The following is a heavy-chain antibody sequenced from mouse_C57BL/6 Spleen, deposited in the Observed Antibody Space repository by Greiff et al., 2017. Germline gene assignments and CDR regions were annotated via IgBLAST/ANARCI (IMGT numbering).Heavy chain of an antibody. CDR2: INPGSGGT. CDR1: GYAFTTYL. CDR3: ARGEIYDGYSGTWFAY. Sequence: VQRVESGAELVRPGTSVKVSCKASGYAFTTYLIEWVKQRPGQGLEWIGVINPGSGGTNYNEKFKGKATLTADKSSSTAYMQLSSLTSEDSAVYFCARGEIYDGYSGTWFAYWGQGTLVTVSA. D-gene: IGHD2-3*01. V-gene: IGHV1-54*01. J-gene: IGHJ3*01.